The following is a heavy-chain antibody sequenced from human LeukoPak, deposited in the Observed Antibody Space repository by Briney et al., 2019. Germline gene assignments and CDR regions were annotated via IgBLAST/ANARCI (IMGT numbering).Heavy chain of an antibody. CDR2: INHSGNS. V-gene: IGHV4-34*01. D-gene: IGHD4-23*01. J-gene: IGHJ1*01. CDR3: ARGWARSGNSGYFQY. Sequence: SETLSLTCTVSGGSISSYYWSWIRQPPGKGLEWIGEINHSGNSHYNPSLKSRVTISADTSKNQFSLRLTSVTAADTAVYHCARGWARSGNSGYFQYWGQGTLVTVSS. CDR1: GGSISSYY.